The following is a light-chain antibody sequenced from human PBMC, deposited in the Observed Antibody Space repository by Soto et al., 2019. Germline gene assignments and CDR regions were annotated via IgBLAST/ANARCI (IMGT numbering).Light chain of an antibody. CDR3: HVWDSSSDHYV. CDR1: NIGSKA. CDR2: DDS. J-gene: IGLJ1*01. V-gene: IGLV3-21*02. Sequence: YELTQPPSVSVAPGQTARITCGGNNIGSKAVHWYQQKPGQAPALVVYDDSDRPSGIPERFSGSKSENTATLTISRVEAGDEADFYCHVWDSSSDHYVFGTGTKVTVL.